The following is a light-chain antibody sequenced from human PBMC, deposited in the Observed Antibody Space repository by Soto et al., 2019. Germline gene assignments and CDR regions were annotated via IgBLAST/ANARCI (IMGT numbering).Light chain of an antibody. CDR2: AAS. V-gene: IGKV1-12*01. Sequence: DIQMTQSPSSVSASVGDRVTITCRASQGIGSWLVWYQQKPGKAPKFLIYAASNLHSGVPSRFSGSGSGTDFTLTISSLQPEDFATYYCQQTNSFPLTFGGGTKVEIK. CDR1: QGIGSW. J-gene: IGKJ4*01. CDR3: QQTNSFPLT.